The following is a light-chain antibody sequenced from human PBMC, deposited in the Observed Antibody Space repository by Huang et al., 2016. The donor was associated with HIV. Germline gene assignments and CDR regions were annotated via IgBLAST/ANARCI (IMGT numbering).Light chain of an antibody. V-gene: IGKV3-15*01. CDR1: QSVNSY. CDR2: GAS. CDR3: QQYNNWPWT. J-gene: IGKJ1*01. Sequence: EIVMTQSPATLSVSPGERATLSCRASQSVNSYLAGYQQTPGQAPRLLIYGASTRATGPPDRFSGSGSGTEFTLTISSLQSEDFAVYYCQQYNNWPWTFGQGTKVEIK.